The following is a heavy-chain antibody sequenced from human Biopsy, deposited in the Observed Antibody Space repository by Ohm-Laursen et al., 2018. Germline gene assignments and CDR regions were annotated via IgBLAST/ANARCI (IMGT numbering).Heavy chain of an antibody. CDR2: IYITGET. V-gene: IGHV4-4*07. CDR1: GGYISHYY. J-gene: IGHJ5*02. CDR3: ARAPPLIRGVVESWFDP. D-gene: IGHD3-10*01. Sequence: PSKTLSLTCTVSGGYISHYYWTWIRQPAGQGLEWIGRIYITGETDYNPSLKSRVTMSVDSSKKQFSLKLKSVTAADTAIYYCARAPPLIRGVVESWFDPWGQGILATVSS.